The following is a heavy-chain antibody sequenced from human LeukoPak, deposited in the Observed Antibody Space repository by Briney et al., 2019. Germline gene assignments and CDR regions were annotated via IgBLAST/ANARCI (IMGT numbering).Heavy chain of an antibody. CDR3: AKEAGRLLRYFDWGYYYYGMDV. V-gene: IGHV3-23*01. J-gene: IGHJ6*02. Sequence: GGSLRLSCAASGFTFSSYAMSWVRQAPGKGLEWVSAISGSGGSTYYADSVKGRFTISRDNSKNTLYLQMNSLRAEDTAVYYCAKEAGRLLRYFDWGYYYYGMDVWGQGTTVTVSS. D-gene: IGHD3-9*01. CDR1: GFTFSSYA. CDR2: ISGSGGST.